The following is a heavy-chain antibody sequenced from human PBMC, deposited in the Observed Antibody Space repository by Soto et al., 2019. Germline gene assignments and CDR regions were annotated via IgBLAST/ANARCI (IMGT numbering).Heavy chain of an antibody. J-gene: IGHJ5*02. CDR2: IYYSGST. CDR1: GGSISSYY. V-gene: IGHV4-59*01. Sequence: SETLSLTCTVSGGSISSYYWSWIRQPPGKGLEWIGYIYYSGSTNYNPSLKSRVTISVDTSKNQFSLRLSSVTAADTAVYYCASSQWLVPNWFDPWGQGTLVTVSS. CDR3: ASSQWLVPNWFDP. D-gene: IGHD6-19*01.